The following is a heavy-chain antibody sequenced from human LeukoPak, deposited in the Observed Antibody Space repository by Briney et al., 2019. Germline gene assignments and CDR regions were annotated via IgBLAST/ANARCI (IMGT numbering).Heavy chain of an antibody. D-gene: IGHD3-22*01. V-gene: IGHV3-7*01. CDR1: GFTFSIYW. CDR2: IKQDGKESGK. Sequence: GGSLRLSCAASGFTFSIYWMTWVRQAPGKGLEWVANIKQDGKESGKYYVDSVKGRFTVSRDNAKNSLYLQMNSLRADDTAVYYCARVLGGYSYVYGPDFDYWGQGTLVTVSS. J-gene: IGHJ4*02. CDR3: ARVLGGYSYVYGPDFDY.